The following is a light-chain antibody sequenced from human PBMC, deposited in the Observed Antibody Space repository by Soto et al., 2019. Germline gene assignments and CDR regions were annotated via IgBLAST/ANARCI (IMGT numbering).Light chain of an antibody. Sequence: EIVMTQSPATLSVSPGESATLSCRASQSVSSNLAWYQQKPGQAPRLLIYGASTRATGMPARFSGSGSGKGFTLTISSLQSEDFAVYCCQQYNSWLLTFGGGAKVEIK. V-gene: IGKV3-15*01. J-gene: IGKJ4*02. CDR3: QQYNSWLLT. CDR1: QSVSSN. CDR2: GAS.